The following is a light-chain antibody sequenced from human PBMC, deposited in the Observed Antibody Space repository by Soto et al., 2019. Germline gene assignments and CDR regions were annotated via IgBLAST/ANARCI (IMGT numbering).Light chain of an antibody. CDR1: QSVLYSSNNKNF. Sequence: DIVMTQSPDSLAVSLGERATINCKSSQSVLYSSNNKNFLTWYQQKPGQPPKLLIYWASTRESGVPDRFSGSGSGTDFTLTISSLQAEDAAVYYCQQYYSTPTFGQGTKV. CDR2: WAS. CDR3: QQYYSTPT. V-gene: IGKV4-1*01. J-gene: IGKJ1*01.